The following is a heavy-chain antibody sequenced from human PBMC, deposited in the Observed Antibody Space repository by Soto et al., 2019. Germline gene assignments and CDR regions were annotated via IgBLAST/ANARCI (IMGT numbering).Heavy chain of an antibody. D-gene: IGHD3-9*01. V-gene: IGHV4-39*01. J-gene: IGHJ4*02. CDR3: ASPQYFA. CDR1: GGSISGSSYY. Sequence: QLQLQESGPGLVQASETLSLTCNVSGGSISGSSYYWGWIRQPPGKGLEWIASISPSGATHYDPSLNSRVTISVHMSKTQFSLKLTSVNAADTAIYYCASPQYFAWGQGTLVSVSS. CDR2: ISPSGAT.